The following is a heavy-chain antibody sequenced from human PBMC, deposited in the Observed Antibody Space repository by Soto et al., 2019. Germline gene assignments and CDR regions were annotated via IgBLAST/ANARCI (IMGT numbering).Heavy chain of an antibody. CDR3: AKATATGGGAFDI. D-gene: IGHD2-8*02. J-gene: IGHJ3*02. Sequence: PGGSLRLSCVASEVTFASYDMDWVRQAPGKGLEWVSLITSGGGGANYADSVKGRFTISRDRSKNTVYLQMNSLTAGDTAVYYCAKATATGGGAFDICGQGTMVTVSS. CDR1: EVTFASYD. CDR2: ITSGGGGA. V-gene: IGHV3-23*01.